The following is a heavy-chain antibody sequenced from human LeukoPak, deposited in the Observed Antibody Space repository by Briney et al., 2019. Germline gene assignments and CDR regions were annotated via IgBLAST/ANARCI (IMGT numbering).Heavy chain of an antibody. CDR3: ARDSHIVVVPAAVQGWFDP. CDR1: GFTFSSYS. J-gene: IGHJ5*02. Sequence: SGGSLRLSSAASGFTFSSYSMNWVRQAPGKGLEWVSSISSSSSYIYYADSVKGRFTISRDNAKNSLYLQMNSLRAEDTAVYYCARDSHIVVVPAAVQGWFDPWGQGTLVTVSS. V-gene: IGHV3-21*01. D-gene: IGHD2-2*01. CDR2: ISSSSSYI.